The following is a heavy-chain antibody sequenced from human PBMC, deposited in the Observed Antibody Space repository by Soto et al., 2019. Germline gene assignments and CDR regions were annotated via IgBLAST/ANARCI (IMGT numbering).Heavy chain of an antibody. V-gene: IGHV3-21*01. CDR1: GLSCSDYS. J-gene: IGHJ3*02. CDR3: ARERDPFDI. Sequence: EVQLVESVGGLVKPGGSLRLSCAASGLSCSDYSMNWVRQAPGKGLEWVSSISSGSTYINYADSVKGRFTISRDNASNSLYLQMNGLRAEETAVYYCARERDPFDIWGQGTIVTVSS. CDR2: ISSGSTYI.